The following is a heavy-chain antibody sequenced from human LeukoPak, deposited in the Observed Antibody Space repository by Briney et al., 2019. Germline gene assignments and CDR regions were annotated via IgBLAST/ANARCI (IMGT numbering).Heavy chain of an antibody. V-gene: IGHV4-34*01. J-gene: IGHJ4*02. CDR3: ATAEGDY. CDR2: INHSGST. Sequence: ETLCLTCAVSGGSFSGYYWSWIRQPPGKGLEWIGEINHSGSTNYNPSLKSRVTISVDTSKNQFSLKLSSVTAADTAVYYCATAEGDYWGQGTLVADPS. CDR1: GGSFSGYY.